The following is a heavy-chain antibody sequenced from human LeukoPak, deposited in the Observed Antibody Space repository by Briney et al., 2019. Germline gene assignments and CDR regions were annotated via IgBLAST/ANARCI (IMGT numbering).Heavy chain of an antibody. D-gene: IGHD3-10*01. CDR1: GFTFSSYW. J-gene: IGHJ4*02. CDR2: IKQDGSET. Sequence: GGSLRLSCAASGFTFSSYWMSWVRQAPGKGLEWVANIKQDGSETYQVDSVKGRFTISRDNAENSLFLQMNSLRAEDTAVYYCARDYYGSGSYPAAFDYWGQGTLVTVSS. V-gene: IGHV3-7*03. CDR3: ARDYYGSGSYPAAFDY.